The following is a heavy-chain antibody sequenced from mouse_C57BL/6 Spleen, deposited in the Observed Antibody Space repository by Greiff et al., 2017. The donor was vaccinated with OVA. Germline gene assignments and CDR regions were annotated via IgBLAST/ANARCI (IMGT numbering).Heavy chain of an antibody. J-gene: IGHJ4*01. CDR1: GYAFSSYW. CDR2: IYPGDGDT. V-gene: IGHV1-80*01. CDR3: ARQPSGYAMDY. D-gene: IGHD3-1*01. Sequence: VQLQQSGAELVKPGASVKISCKASGYAFSSYWMNWVKQRPGKGLEWIGQIYPGDGDTNYNGKFKGKATLTADKSSSTAYMQHSSLTSEDSAVYFCARQPSGYAMDYWGQGTSVTVSS.